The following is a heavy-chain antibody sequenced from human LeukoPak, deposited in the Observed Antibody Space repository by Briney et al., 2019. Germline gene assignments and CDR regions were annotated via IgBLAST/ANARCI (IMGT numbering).Heavy chain of an antibody. J-gene: IGHJ5*02. CDR1: GFTFSSYS. CDR2: ISSSSSTI. V-gene: IGHV3-48*04. Sequence: PGRSLRLSCAASGFTFSSYSMNWVRQAPGKGLEWVSYISSSSSTIYYADSVKGRFTISRDNAKNSLYLQMNSLRAEDTAVYYCAREAWMVRGVISWFDPWGQGTLVTVSS. D-gene: IGHD3-10*01. CDR3: AREAWMVRGVISWFDP.